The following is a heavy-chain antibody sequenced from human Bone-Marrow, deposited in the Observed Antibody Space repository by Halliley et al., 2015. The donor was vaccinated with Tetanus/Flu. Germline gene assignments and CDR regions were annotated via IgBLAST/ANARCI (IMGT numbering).Heavy chain of an antibody. CDR1: GYTFGNYT. J-gene: IGHJ4*02. CDR3: TTGTEGDGGDDH. D-gene: IGHD3-16*01. CDR2: ISNSNGNT. Sequence: QVQLVQSGPDVKKPGASVKVSCKASGYTFGNYTVSWVRQAPGQGLEWMGWISNSNGNTNYAQRHQDRVTMTTDTSKTTAYMELRSLRFDDTAIYYCTTGTEGDGGDDHWGQGTLVTVSS. V-gene: IGHV1-18*01.